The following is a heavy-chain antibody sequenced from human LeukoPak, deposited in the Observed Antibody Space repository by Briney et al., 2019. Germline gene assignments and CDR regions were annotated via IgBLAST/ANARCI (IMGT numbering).Heavy chain of an antibody. CDR3: ATDGPNYNIDH. Sequence: PGGSLRLSCGASGFTFSTYGMHWVRQAPGKGLEWVAMIRSDGSNKYYADSVKGRFTISRDNSKNTMYLQMDSLRAEDTAVYYCATDGPNYNIDHWGQGILVTVSS. CDR1: GFTFSTYG. J-gene: IGHJ4*02. CDR2: IRSDGSNK. D-gene: IGHD3-9*01. V-gene: IGHV3-30*02.